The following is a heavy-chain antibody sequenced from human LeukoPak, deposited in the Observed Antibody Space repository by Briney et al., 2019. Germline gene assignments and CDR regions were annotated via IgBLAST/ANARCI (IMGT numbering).Heavy chain of an antibody. V-gene: IGHV3-30*04. Sequence: GGSLRLSCAASGFTFSSYAMPWVRQAPGKGLEWVAVISYDGSNKYYADSVKGRFTISRDNPKNTLYLQMNSLRAEDTAVYYCAREFPDYDILTGYYGYYFDYWGQGTLVTVSS. D-gene: IGHD3-9*01. CDR1: GFTFSSYA. CDR3: AREFPDYDILTGYYGYYFDY. J-gene: IGHJ4*02. CDR2: ISYDGSNK.